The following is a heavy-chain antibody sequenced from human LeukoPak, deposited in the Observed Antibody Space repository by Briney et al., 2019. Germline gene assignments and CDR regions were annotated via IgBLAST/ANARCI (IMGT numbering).Heavy chain of an antibody. CDR2: IRYDGSYK. CDR1: GSTFSSYG. V-gene: IGHV3-30*02. J-gene: IGHJ4*02. CDR3: AKDTTYYFDY. Sequence: PGGSLRLSCAASGSTFSSYGMHWVRQAPGKGLEWVAFIRYDGSYKYYADSVKGRFTISRDISKNTLYLEMNSLRAEDTAMYYCAKDTTYYFDYWGQGTLVTVSS. D-gene: IGHD1-14*01.